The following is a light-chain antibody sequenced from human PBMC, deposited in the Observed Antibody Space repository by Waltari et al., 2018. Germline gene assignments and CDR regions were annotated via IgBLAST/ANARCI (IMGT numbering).Light chain of an antibody. Sequence: QSALTQPASVSGSPGQSITISCTGTSSEVGDDDHVSWYQQHPGKAPKLMIYDVRKRPSGVSIRFSGSKSGNTASLTISGLQAEDEADYYCSSYTTSSTLFGTGTKVTVL. V-gene: IGLV2-14*03. CDR2: DVR. CDR1: SSEVGDDDH. CDR3: SSYTTSSTL. J-gene: IGLJ1*01.